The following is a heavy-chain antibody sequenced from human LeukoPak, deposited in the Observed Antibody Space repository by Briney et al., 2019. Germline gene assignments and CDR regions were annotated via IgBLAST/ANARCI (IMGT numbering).Heavy chain of an antibody. V-gene: IGHV3-9*01. CDR3: LKDINPVGLDI. CDR1: RFTFDCHA. J-gene: IGHJ6*04. D-gene: IGHD1-26*01. CDR2: LSLTQGRI. Sequence: PGGSLRLSCTASRFTFDCHAVHWVRQVPGKGLDWVSSLSLTQGRIAYADSARGRFTISRDNAKNSLFLQMNSLKTEDTAIYFCLKDINPVGLDIWGKGITVTVSS.